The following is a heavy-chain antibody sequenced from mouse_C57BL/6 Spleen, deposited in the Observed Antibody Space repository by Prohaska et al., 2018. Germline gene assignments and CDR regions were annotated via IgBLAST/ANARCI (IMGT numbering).Heavy chain of an antibody. J-gene: IGHJ4*01. D-gene: IGHD3-3*01. V-gene: IGHV10-1*01. Sequence: EVQLVESGGGLVQPKGSLKLSCAASGFSFNTYAMNWVRQAPGKGLEWVARIRSKSNNYEKYYDDSVKDRFTIARDDSESMLYLQMNNLKTEDTAMYYCVRHEGDGYYYAMDYWGQGTSVTVSS. CDR1: GFSFNTYA. CDR2: IRSKSNNYEK. CDR3: VRHEGDGYYYAMDY.